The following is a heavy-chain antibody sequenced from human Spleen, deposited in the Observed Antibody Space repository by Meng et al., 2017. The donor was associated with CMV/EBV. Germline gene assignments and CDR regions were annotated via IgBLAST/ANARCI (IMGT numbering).Heavy chain of an antibody. V-gene: IGHV3-21*01. CDR1: DFSFSNAW. CDR3: ARGSGSSGYYPDY. CDR2: ISSSSSYI. Sequence: GESLKISCAASDFSFSNAWMNWVRQAPGKGLEWVSSISSSSSYIYYADSVKGRFTISRDNAKNSLYLQMNSLRAEDTAVYYCARGSGSSGYYPDYWGQGTLVTVSS. D-gene: IGHD3-22*01. J-gene: IGHJ4*02.